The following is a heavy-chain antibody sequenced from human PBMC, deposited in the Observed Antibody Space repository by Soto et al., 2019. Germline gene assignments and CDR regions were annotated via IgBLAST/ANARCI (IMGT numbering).Heavy chain of an antibody. J-gene: IGHJ4*02. CDR2: IYYSGST. D-gene: IGHD1-26*01. V-gene: IGHV4-31*03. Sequence: SENLSLTCPVSGGSIISGGYYWSWIRQHPGKGLEWFGYIYYSGSTYYNPSLKSRVTISVDTSKNQFSLKLGAVTAADTAVYYCAREVRETKAFDYWGQGTLVTVSS. CDR3: AREVRETKAFDY. CDR1: GGSIISGGYY.